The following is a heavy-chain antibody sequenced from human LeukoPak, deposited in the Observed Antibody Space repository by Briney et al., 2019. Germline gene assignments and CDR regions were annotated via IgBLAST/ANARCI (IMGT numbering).Heavy chain of an antibody. CDR2: INSDGSST. V-gene: IGHV3-74*01. D-gene: IGHD3-22*01. Sequence: GGSLRLSCAASGFTFSSYWMHWVRQAPGKGLVWVSRINSDGSSTSYADSVKGRFTIPRDNAKNTLYLQMNSLRAEDTAVYYCARAMIVVSDQFDYWGQGTLVTVSS. CDR1: GFTFSSYW. J-gene: IGHJ4*02. CDR3: ARAMIVVSDQFDY.